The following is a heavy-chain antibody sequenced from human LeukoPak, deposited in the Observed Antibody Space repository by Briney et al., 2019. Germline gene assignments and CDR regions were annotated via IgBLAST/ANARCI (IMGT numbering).Heavy chain of an antibody. Sequence: SVKVSCKASGGTFSSYAISWVRQAPGQGLGWMGGIIPIFGTANYAQKFQGRVTITADESTSTAYMELSSLRSEDTAVYYRARDHGYYGSGVLDYWGQGTLVTVSS. J-gene: IGHJ4*02. CDR2: IIPIFGTA. CDR3: ARDHGYYGSGVLDY. D-gene: IGHD3-10*01. V-gene: IGHV1-69*13. CDR1: GGTFSSYA.